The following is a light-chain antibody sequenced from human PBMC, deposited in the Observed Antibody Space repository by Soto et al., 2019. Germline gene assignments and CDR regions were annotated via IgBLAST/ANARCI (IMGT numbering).Light chain of an antibody. CDR2: DDT. J-gene: IGLJ1*01. V-gene: IGLV3-21*02. CDR1: SIGSKS. CDR3: QVWDASSDHRYV. Sequence: SYEVTQPPSVSVAPGQTARITCGGNSIGSKSVNWYQQKPGQAPVLLVYDDTDRPSGIPERFSGSNSGNTATLTISRVEAGDEADYYCQVWDASSDHRYVFGIGTKLTVL.